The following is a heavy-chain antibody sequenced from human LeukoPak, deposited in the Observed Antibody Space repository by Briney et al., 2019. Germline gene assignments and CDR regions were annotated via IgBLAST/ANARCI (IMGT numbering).Heavy chain of an antibody. Sequence: SQTLSLTCTVSGGSISSGGYYWSWIRQPPGKGLEWIGYIYYSGSTNYNPSLKSRVTISVDTSKNQFSLKLSSVTAADTAVYYWGREGGGDFDYWGQGTLVTVSS. CDR3: GREGGGDFDY. CDR2: IYYSGST. V-gene: IGHV4-61*08. CDR1: GGSISSGGYY. D-gene: IGHD3-16*01. J-gene: IGHJ4*02.